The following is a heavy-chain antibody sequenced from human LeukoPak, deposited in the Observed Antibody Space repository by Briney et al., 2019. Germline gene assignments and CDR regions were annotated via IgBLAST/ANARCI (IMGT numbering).Heavy chain of an antibody. Sequence: SETLSLTCTVSGGSISSGSYYWSWIRQPAGKGLEWIGRIYTSGSTNYNPSLKSRVTISVDTSKNQFSLKLSSVTAADTAVYYCARQSPYLGGWFDPWGQGTLVTVSS. CDR1: GGSISSGSYY. CDR2: IYTSGST. V-gene: IGHV4-61*02. D-gene: IGHD3-10*01. J-gene: IGHJ5*02. CDR3: ARQSPYLGGWFDP.